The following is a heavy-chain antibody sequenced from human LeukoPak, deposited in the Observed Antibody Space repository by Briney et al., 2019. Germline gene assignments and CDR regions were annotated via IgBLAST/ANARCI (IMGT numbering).Heavy chain of an antibody. CDR3: ARDAYGDYAHSY. CDR1: GFTFSSYC. D-gene: IGHD4-17*01. Sequence: GGSLRLSCAASGFTFSSYCMNWIRQAPGKGLECISYISSSGDTIYYADSVKGRFTISRDNAKNSLYLQMNSLRAEDTAVYYCARDAYGDYAHSYWGQGTLVTVSS. J-gene: IGHJ4*02. CDR2: ISSSGDTI. V-gene: IGHV3-48*01.